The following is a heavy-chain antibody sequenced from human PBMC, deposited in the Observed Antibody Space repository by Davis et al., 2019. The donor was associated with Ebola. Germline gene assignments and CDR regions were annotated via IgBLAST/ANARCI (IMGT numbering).Heavy chain of an antibody. D-gene: IGHD2-2*01. V-gene: IGHV1-46*01. CDR3: ARRVGLDCSSTSCSSYYFDY. Sequence: ASVKVSCKASGYTFTSYYMHWVRQAPGQGLEWMGIINPSGGSTSYAQKFQGRVTMTRDTSTSTVYMELSSLRSENTAVYYCARRVGLDCSSTSCSSYYFDYWGQGTLVTVSS. CDR2: INPSGGST. J-gene: IGHJ4*02. CDR1: GYTFTSYY.